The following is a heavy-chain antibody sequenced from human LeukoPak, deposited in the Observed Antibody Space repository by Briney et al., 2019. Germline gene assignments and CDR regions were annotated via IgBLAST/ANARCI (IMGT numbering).Heavy chain of an antibody. Sequence: GGSLRLSCAASGFTVSSNYMSWVRQAPGKGLEWVSVIYSGGSTYYADSVKGRFTIFRDNAKNSLYLQMNSLRAEDTAVYYCARQHPPTVTTTWGQGTLVTVSS. CDR2: IYSGGST. CDR1: GFTVSSNY. D-gene: IGHD4-17*01. CDR3: ARQHPPTVTTT. J-gene: IGHJ5*02. V-gene: IGHV3-66*04.